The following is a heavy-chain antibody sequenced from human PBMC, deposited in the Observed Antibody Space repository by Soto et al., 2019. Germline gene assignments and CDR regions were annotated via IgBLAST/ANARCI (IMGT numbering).Heavy chain of an antibody. D-gene: IGHD3-16*01. Sequence: VQLVQSGAEVKKPGSSVKVSCKASGGTLTNYAVSWVRQAPGQGLEWMGGTIPLFGTTNYPKKLQGRVTIIADKVTSTANMELTSLTSEVTAVYYCAARLTKRDDFYYYGMDVWGQGTTVTVSS. V-gene: IGHV1-69*06. CDR1: GGTLTNYA. CDR3: AARLTKRDDFYYYGMDV. J-gene: IGHJ6*02. CDR2: TIPLFGTT.